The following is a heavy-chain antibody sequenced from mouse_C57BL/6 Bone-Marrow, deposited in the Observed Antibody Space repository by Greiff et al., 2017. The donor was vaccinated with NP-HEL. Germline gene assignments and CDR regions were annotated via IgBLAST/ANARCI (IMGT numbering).Heavy chain of an antibody. Sequence: VQLQQPGAELVKPGASVKLSCKASGYTFTSYWMHWVKQRPGQGLEWIGMIHPNSGSTNYNEKFKSKATLTVDKSSSTAYMQLRSLTSEDSAVYFCARDALLGFAFWDQGTLITVSA. J-gene: IGHJ3*01. CDR2: IHPNSGST. CDR3: ARDALLGFAF. D-gene: IGHD2-10*01. CDR1: GYTFTSYW. V-gene: IGHV1-64*01.